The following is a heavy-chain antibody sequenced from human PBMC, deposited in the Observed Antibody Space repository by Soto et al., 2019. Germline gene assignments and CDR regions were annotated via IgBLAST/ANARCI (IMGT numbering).Heavy chain of an antibody. Sequence: EVQLVESGGGLVQPGGSLRLTCVASGFPFSIYSMNWVRQAPGKGLEWSSYITSDTNTIKYADSVKGRFTISRDNAKNLGVLQMNRLRDEDKAVYFSARSGEGHFDYWGQGNLVTVSS. V-gene: IGHV3-48*02. D-gene: IGHD3-10*01. J-gene: IGHJ4*02. CDR3: ARSGEGHFDY. CDR1: GFPFSIYS. CDR2: ITSDTNTI.